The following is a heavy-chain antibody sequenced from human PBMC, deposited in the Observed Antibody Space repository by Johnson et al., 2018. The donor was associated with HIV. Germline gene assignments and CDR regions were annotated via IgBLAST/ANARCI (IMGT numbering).Heavy chain of an antibody. CDR2: ISCNSGSI. Sequence: VQLVESGGGLVQPGRSLRLSCAASGFTFDDYAMHWVRQAPGKGLEWVSGISCNSGSIGYADSVNGRFTISRDNDQNPLDRQMNTVRPEDTAVYYCARGRKDIAAVDGLDNDGFDTWGQGTTVTVSS. V-gene: IGHV3-9*01. CDR3: ARGRKDIAAVDGLDNDGFDT. CDR1: GFTFDDYA. J-gene: IGHJ3*02. D-gene: IGHD6-13*01.